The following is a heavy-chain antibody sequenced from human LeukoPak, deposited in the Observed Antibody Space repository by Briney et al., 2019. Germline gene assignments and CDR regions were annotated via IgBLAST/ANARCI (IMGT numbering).Heavy chain of an antibody. Sequence: GGSLRLSCAASGFTFSSYSMNWFRQAPAKGLEWVSYISSSSSTIYYADSVKGRFTISRDNAKNSLYLQMNSLRAEDTAVYYCARDLGGNAPDYWGQGTLVTVSS. V-gene: IGHV3-48*01. D-gene: IGHD4-23*01. CDR2: ISSSSSTI. CDR3: ARDLGGNAPDY. J-gene: IGHJ4*02. CDR1: GFTFSSYS.